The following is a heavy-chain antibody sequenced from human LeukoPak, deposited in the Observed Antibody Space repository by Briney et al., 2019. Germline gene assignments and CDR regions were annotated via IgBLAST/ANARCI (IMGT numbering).Heavy chain of an antibody. CDR2: IDSSSSYI. J-gene: IGHJ4*02. CDR1: GFTFSSYA. Sequence: KTGGSLRLSCAASGFTFSSYAMNWVRQAPGKGLEWVSSIDSSSSYIYYADSVKGRFTISRANAKNSLFLQMNSLRAEDTAVYYCARGPHGGFVIIPTEFWGQGTLVTVSP. D-gene: IGHD3-3*01. V-gene: IGHV3-21*01. CDR3: ARGPHGGFVIIPTEF.